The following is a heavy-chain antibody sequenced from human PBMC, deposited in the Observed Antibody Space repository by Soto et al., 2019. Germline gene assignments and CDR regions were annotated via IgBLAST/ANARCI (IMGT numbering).Heavy chain of an antibody. CDR3: ARGLTSARYSGWYYFYYYVIYV. D-gene: IGHD2-15*01. CDR2: TYFMSKWYN. J-gene: IGHJ6*02. CDR1: GDSLSNISSA. V-gene: IGHV6-1*01. Sequence: SKTHSLTCAISGDSLSNISSAWNWIRQSPSRGLEWLGRTYFMSKWYNDYAVSVRSRMTINPDTSKNQFSLQLNSVTPEDTAVYFCARGLTSARYSGWYYFYYYVIYVCDRGSTVTGS.